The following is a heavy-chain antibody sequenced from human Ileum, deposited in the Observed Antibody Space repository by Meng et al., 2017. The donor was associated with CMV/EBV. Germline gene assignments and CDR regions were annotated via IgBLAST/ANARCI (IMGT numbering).Heavy chain of an antibody. Sequence: GGSLRLSCAASGFTFSSYAMGWVRQAPGKGLEWVSGISGSGGSTYYADSVKGRFTISRDNSKNTLYLQMNSLRGEDTAVYYCAHRDGYNSFDCWGQGTLVTVSS. V-gene: IGHV3-23*01. CDR2: ISGSGGST. CDR1: GFTFSSYA. J-gene: IGHJ4*02. D-gene: IGHD5-24*01. CDR3: AHRDGYNSFDC.